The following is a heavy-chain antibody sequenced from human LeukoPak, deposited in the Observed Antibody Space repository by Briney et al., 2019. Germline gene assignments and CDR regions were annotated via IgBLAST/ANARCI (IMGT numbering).Heavy chain of an antibody. CDR3: ARVSGGAFDI. Sequence: PGGSLRLSCAASGFTFGYYWMHWVRQAPTKGLVWVSRIGSDGSSTNYADSVKGRFTISRDNTKSTVYLQMNSLRAEDTAVYYCARVSGGAFDIWGQGTLVTVSS. D-gene: IGHD2-15*01. V-gene: IGHV3-74*01. CDR1: GFTFGYYW. J-gene: IGHJ3*02. CDR2: IGSDGSST.